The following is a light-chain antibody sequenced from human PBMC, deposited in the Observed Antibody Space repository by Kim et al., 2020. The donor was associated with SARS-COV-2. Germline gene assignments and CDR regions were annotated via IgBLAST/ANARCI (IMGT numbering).Light chain of an antibody. V-gene: IGLV1-44*01. CDR2: SNS. J-gene: IGLJ3*02. CDR3: AAWDDSLNNWV. CDR1: SSNIGRNT. Sequence: ELTQPPSGSGTPGQRVIISCSGSSSNIGRNTVNWYQQLTGTAPKLLIYSNSQRPSGVPDRFSGSRTGTSASLAISGLQSEDEADYYCAAWDDSLNNWVFGGGTQLTVL.